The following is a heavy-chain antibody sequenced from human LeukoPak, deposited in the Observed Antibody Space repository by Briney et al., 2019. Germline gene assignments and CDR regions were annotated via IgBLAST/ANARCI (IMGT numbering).Heavy chain of an antibody. J-gene: IGHJ4*02. CDR2: IKSKTDGGTS. V-gene: IGHV3-15*01. D-gene: IGHD3-16*02. CDR3: TTDPPRIVVDGFPGGY. CDR1: GFTFSNAW. Sequence: GGSLRLSCAASGFTFSNAWMSWVRQAPGKGLEWVGRIKSKTDGGTSDYAAPVKGRFTISRDDSKNTLHLQMNSLKSEDAAERCCTTDPPRIVVDGFPGGYWGQGTLVTVSS.